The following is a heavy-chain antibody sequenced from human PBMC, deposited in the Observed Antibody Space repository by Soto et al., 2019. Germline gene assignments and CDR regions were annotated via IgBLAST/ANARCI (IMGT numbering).Heavy chain of an antibody. D-gene: IGHD2-21*02. Sequence: GSLRLSCAASGFTFSSYAMSWVRQAPGKGLEWVSAISGSGGSTYYADSVKGRFTISRDNSKNTLYLQMNSLGAEDTAVYYCSKSNIVGVTAHFYYWGQGTLGTVSS. J-gene: IGHJ4*01. CDR1: GFTFSSYA. V-gene: IGHV3-23*01. CDR3: SKSNIVGVTAHFYY. CDR2: ISGSGGST.